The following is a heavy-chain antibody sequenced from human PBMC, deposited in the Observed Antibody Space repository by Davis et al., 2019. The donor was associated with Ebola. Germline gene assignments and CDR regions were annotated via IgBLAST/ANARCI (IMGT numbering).Heavy chain of an antibody. Sequence: GSLRPSCAVYGGSFSGYYWSWIRQPPGKGLEWIGEINHSGSTNYNPSLKSRVPIPVDTSKKQFSLKLRSVTAADTAVDYWARGRAFYYDYGMDVWGQGSTVTVSS. V-gene: IGHV4-34*01. CDR3: ARGRAFYYDYGMDV. CDR1: GGSFSGYY. J-gene: IGHJ6*02. D-gene: IGHD3-16*01. CDR2: INHSGST.